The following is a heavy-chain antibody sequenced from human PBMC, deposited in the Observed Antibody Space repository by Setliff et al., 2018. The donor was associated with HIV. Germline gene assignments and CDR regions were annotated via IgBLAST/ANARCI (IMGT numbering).Heavy chain of an antibody. D-gene: IGHD3-10*01. Sequence: PSETLSLTCNVSDDSFSTNYWSWVRQPPGKGLEWIGYIYASGSTNYNPSLKSRVTISIDTSKNQFSLRLRSVTAADTALYYCARAYFGSGIYYWGQGTLVTVSS. J-gene: IGHJ4*02. CDR3: ARAYFGSGIYY. CDR2: IYASGST. CDR1: DDSFSTNY. V-gene: IGHV4-4*09.